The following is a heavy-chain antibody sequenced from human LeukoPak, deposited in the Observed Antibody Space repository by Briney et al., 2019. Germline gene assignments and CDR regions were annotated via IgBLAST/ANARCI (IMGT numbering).Heavy chain of an antibody. CDR3: AREEYVWGSYRPFDY. Sequence: SETLSLTCTVSGGSISSYFWNWIRQPAGKGLEWIGRIYITGTTNYNPSLRSRVTMSVDTSKNQFSLKMSSVTAADTAVYYCAREEYVWGSYRPFDYWGQGTLVTVSS. CDR2: IYITGTT. D-gene: IGHD3-16*02. J-gene: IGHJ4*02. V-gene: IGHV4-4*07. CDR1: GGSISSYF.